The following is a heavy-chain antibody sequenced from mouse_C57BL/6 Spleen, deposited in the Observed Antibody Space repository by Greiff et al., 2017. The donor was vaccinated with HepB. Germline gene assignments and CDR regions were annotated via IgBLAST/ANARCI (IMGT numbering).Heavy chain of an antibody. CDR2: IDPSDSYP. CDR1: GYTFTSYW. Sequence: VQLQQPGAELVKPGASVKLSCKASGYTFTSYWMQWVKQRPGQGLEWIGEIDPSDSYPNYNPKFKGKATLTVDTASSTANMQLSSLTSEDSAVYYCARGRVYYYGSSSFDYWGQGTTLTVSS. V-gene: IGHV1-50*01. CDR3: ARGRVYYYGSSSFDY. J-gene: IGHJ2*01. D-gene: IGHD1-1*01.